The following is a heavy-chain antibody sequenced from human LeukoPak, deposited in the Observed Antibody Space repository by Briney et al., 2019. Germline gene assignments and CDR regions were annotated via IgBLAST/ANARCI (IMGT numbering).Heavy chain of an antibody. J-gene: IGHJ4*02. D-gene: IGHD5-12*01. CDR3: ARGDTVDSCYRPFDY. V-gene: IGHV3-7*04. CDR1: ASGFMSHY. CDR2: IKPDGSAT. Sequence: GGSLRLSCPASASGFMSHYMNWVRQDPEKGLEWLASIKPDGSATKFVDSVKGRLTISRDNAKNSLSLQMNGLRAEDSAVYCCARGDTVDSCYRPFDYWGQGTQVTVSS.